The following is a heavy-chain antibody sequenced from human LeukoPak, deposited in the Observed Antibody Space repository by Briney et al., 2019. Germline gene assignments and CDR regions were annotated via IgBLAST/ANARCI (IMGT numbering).Heavy chain of an antibody. J-gene: IGHJ4*02. CDR1: GFNFGSYS. D-gene: IGHD6-19*01. V-gene: IGHV3-23*01. CDR2: ISADSATT. CDR3: AKGMGSGWSIMGTYFDY. Sequence: GGSLRLSCAASGFNFGSYSMTWVRQAPGKGLEWVSVISADSATTFYADSVKGRFTMSRDNSKNTVYLQMNNLRAEDTAVYYCAKGMGSGWSIMGTYFDYWGQGTLVTVSS.